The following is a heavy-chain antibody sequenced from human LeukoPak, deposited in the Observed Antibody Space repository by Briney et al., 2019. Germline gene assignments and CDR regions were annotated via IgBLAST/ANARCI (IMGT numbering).Heavy chain of an antibody. J-gene: IGHJ6*02. CDR3: ASVTSEGIYYYYYGMDV. CDR1: GGSISSYY. V-gene: IGHV4-59*01. CDR2: IYYSGST. D-gene: IGHD4-17*01. Sequence: SETLSLTCTVSGGSISSYYWSWIRQPPGKGLEWIGYIYYSGSTNYNPSLKSRVTISVDTSKNQFSLKLSSVTAADTAVYYCASVTSEGIYYYYYGMDVWGQGTTVTVSS.